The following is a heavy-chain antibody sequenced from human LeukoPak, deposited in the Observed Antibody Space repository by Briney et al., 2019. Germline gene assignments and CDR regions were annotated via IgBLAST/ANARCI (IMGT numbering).Heavy chain of an antibody. CDR3: ARTLFGVSCSAASY. CDR2: IIPIFGTA. J-gene: IGHJ4*02. Sequence: RASVKVSCKASGGTFSSYAISWVRQAPGRGLEWMGGIIPIFGTANYAQKFQGRVTITADESTSTAYMELSSLRSEDTAVYYCARTLFGVSCSAASYWGQGTLVTVSS. CDR1: GGTFSSYA. D-gene: IGHD2-15*01. V-gene: IGHV1-69*01.